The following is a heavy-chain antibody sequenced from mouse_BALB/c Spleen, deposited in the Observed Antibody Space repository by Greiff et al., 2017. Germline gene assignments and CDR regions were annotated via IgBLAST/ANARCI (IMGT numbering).Heavy chain of an antibody. CDR3: ARHPLITTVKGTPWFAY. V-gene: IGHV5-12-1*01. D-gene: IGHD1-1*01. J-gene: IGHJ3*01. CDR2: ISSGGGST. CDR1: GFAFSSYD. Sequence: DVHLVESGGGLVKPGGSLKLSCAASGFAFSSYDMSWVRQTPEKRLEWVAYISSGGGSTYYPDTVKGRFTISRDNAKNTLYLQMSSLKSEDTAMYYCARHPLITTVKGTPWFAYWGQGTLVTVSA.